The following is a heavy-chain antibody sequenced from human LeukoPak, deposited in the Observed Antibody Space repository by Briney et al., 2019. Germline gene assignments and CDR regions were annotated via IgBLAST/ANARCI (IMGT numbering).Heavy chain of an antibody. CDR2: INAGNGNT. J-gene: IGHJ4*02. CDR3: ARSLIPMIVVVFDY. V-gene: IGHV1-3*01. CDR1: GYIFTSYG. D-gene: IGHD3-22*01. Sequence: ASVKVSCKASGYIFTSYGISWVRQAPGQRLEWMGWINAGNGNTKYSQKFQGRVTITRDTSASTAYMELSSLRSEDTAVYYCARSLIPMIVVVFDYWGQGTLVTVSS.